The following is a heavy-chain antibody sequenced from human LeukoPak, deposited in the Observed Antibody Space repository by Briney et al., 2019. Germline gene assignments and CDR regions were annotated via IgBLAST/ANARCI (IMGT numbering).Heavy chain of an antibody. CDR1: GFTFSRYW. D-gene: IGHD3-10*01. Sequence: GGSLRLSCAASGFTFSRYWMSWVRQGPGEGLEWLANIKEDGSEKYYVDSVKGRFTISRDNAKNSLYLQMNSLRAEDTSVYYCASGSREWWGHGTLVTVSS. V-gene: IGHV3-7*01. CDR2: IKEDGSEK. CDR3: ASGSREW. J-gene: IGHJ4*01.